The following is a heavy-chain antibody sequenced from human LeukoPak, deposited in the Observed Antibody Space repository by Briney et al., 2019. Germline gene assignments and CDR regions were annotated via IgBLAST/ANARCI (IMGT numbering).Heavy chain of an antibody. V-gene: IGHV1-2*02. D-gene: IGHD5-24*01. J-gene: IGHJ4*02. CDR2: INPNSGGT. CDR3: ARRRWLHDFYFDY. CDR1: GYTXTGYY. Sequence: ASVKVSCKASGYTXTGYYMHWVRQAPGQGLEWMGWINPNSGGTNYAQKFQGRVTMTRDTSISTAYMELSRLRSDDTAVYYCARRRWLHDFYFDYWGQGTLVTVSS.